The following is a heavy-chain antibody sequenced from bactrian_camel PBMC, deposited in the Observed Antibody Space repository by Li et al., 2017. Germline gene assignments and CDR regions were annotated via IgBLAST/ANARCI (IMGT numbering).Heavy chain of an antibody. CDR3: AMHRYGAAWSLETVNY. D-gene: IGHD8*01. J-gene: IGHJ4*01. Sequence: HVQLVESGGGSVQAGGSLRLSCAVSGYTFSSYCMGWFRQAPGKQREGVALIERDGQTCYGDSVKGRFTISRDNAKNTVYLQMDSLKPGDTAMYYCAMHRYGAAWSLETVNYWGQGTPVTVS. CDR2: IERDGQT. CDR1: GYTFSSYC. V-gene: IGHV3S53*01.